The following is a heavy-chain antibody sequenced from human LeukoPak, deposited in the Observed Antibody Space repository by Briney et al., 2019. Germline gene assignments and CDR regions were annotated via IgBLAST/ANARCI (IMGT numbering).Heavy chain of an antibody. J-gene: IGHJ4*02. CDR3: VRDPSGSGFAFDS. Sequence: PGRSLRLSCAASGFIFSNDAMHWVRQAPGKGPEWVAFIWFDGSNKRYADSVKGRFTISRDNSEDTLYLQMNSLRAEDTAVYYCVRDPSGSGFAFDSWGQGALVTVSS. V-gene: IGHV3-33*01. CDR1: GFIFSNDA. CDR2: IWFDGSNK. D-gene: IGHD1-1*01.